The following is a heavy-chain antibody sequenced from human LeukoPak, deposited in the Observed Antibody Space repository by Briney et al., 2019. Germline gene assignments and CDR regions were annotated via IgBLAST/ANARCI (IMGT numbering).Heavy chain of an antibody. J-gene: IGHJ3*02. D-gene: IGHD6-13*01. CDR2: IYYSGNT. V-gene: IGHV4-59*01. CDR3: ARGVAAEDRYAFDI. CDR1: GDSISSYY. Sequence: PSETLSLTCTVSGDSISSYYWSWIRQPPGKGLEWIGYIYYSGNTNYNPSLKSRVTISVDTSKNQFSLKLSSVTAADTAVYYCARGVAAEDRYAFDIWGQGTMVTVSS.